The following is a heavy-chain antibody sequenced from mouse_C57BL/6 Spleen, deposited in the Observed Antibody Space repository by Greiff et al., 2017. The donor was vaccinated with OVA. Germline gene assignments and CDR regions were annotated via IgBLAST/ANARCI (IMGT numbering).Heavy chain of an antibody. CDR3: ARWGDYRYFDY. CDR1: GYTFTSYG. Sequence: ESGAELARPGASVKLSCKASGYTFTSYGISWVKQRTGQGLEWIGEIYPRSGNTYYNEKFKGKATLTADKSSSTAYMELRSLTSEDSAVYFCARWGDYRYFDYWGQGTTLTVSS. V-gene: IGHV1-81*01. J-gene: IGHJ2*01. CDR2: IYPRSGNT. D-gene: IGHD2-4*01.